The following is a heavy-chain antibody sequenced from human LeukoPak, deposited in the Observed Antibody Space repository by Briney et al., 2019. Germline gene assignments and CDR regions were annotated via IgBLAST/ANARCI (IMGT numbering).Heavy chain of an antibody. CDR3: AKVGRNYGDYNGWFDP. D-gene: IGHD4-17*01. CDR1: GFILTDYG. V-gene: IGHV3-30*18. CDR2: MSYDGGNK. J-gene: IGHJ5*02. Sequence: GGSLRLSCAASGFILTDYGMHWVRQAPGKGLDWVAFMSYDGGNKYYADSVKGRFTISRDNSKNTLYLQMNTLRAEDTAVYYCAKVGRNYGDYNGWFDPWGQGTLVTVSS.